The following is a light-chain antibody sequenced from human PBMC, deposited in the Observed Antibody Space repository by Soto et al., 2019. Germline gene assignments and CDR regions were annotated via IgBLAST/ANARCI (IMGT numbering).Light chain of an antibody. CDR1: QAIRNE. Sequence: AIQLTQYPSSLSASVADRVVITCRASQAIRNELGWYQQKPGKAPELLIYTASILQSGVPSRFSGSGSGAYFTLTIRSLQPEDFATYFCLHDYSYPRTFGPGTKVEIK. CDR2: TAS. CDR3: LHDYSYPRT. V-gene: IGKV1-6*01. J-gene: IGKJ1*01.